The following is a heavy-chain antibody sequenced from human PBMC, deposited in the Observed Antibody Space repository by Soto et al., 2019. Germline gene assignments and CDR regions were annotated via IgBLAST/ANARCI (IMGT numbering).Heavy chain of an antibody. CDR1: GGSNSSDNYC. J-gene: IGHJ6*03. CDR2: IYYRGNT. Sequence: QLQLQESGPGLVKPSETLSLTCTVSGGSNSSDNYCWGWIRQPPGKGLEWIGTIYYRGNTYYNPSLQSRVTMSGDTSKNQLSLNLSSVTAADTALYYCARRSQLTYSYGNYYMDVWGKGTTVTVSS. CDR3: ARRSQLTYSYGNYYMDV. D-gene: IGHD5-18*01. V-gene: IGHV4-39*01.